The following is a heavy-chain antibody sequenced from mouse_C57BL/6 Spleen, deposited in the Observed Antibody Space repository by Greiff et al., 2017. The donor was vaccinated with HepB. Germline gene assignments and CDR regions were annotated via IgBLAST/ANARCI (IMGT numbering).Heavy chain of an antibody. V-gene: IGHV1-69*01. CDR3: AREGGSGYVAY. J-gene: IGHJ3*01. CDR1: GYTFTSYW. D-gene: IGHD3-2*02. CDR2: IDPSDSYT. Sequence: QVQLQQPGAELVMPGASVKLSCKASGYTFTSYWMHWVKQRPGQGLEWIGEIDPSDSYTNYNQKFKGKSTLTVDKSSSTAYMQISSLTSEDSAVYYCAREGGSGYVAYWGQGTLVTVSA.